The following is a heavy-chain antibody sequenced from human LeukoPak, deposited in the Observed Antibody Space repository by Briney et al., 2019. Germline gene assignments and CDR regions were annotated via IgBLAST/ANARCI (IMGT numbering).Heavy chain of an antibody. V-gene: IGHV4-61*08. Sequence: PSETLSLTCTVSGGSISSGDYYWSWIRQPAGKGLEWIGYIYYSGSTYYNPSLKSRVTISVDTSKNQFSLKLSSMTAADTAVYYCARGFGAVNRGPSFDYWGQGTLVTVSS. CDR1: GGSISSGDYY. CDR3: ARGFGAVNRGPSFDY. J-gene: IGHJ4*02. D-gene: IGHD3-16*01. CDR2: IYYSGST.